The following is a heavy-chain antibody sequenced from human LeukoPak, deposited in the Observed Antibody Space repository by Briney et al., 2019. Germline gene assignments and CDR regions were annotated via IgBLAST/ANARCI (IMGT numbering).Heavy chain of an antibody. V-gene: IGHV3-48*03. CDR2: ISSSGSTI. CDR1: GFNVNKSY. J-gene: IGHJ4*02. Sequence: GGSLRLSCAASGFNVNKSYLSWVRQAPGRGLEWVSYISSSGSTIYYADSVKGRFTISRDNAKNSLCLQMNSLRAEDTAVYYCARDTSGYDFTLSIDYWGQGTLVTVSS. D-gene: IGHD5-12*01. CDR3: ARDTSGYDFTLSIDY.